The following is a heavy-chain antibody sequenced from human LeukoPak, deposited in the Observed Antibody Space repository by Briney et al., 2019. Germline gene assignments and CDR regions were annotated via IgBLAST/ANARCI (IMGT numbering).Heavy chain of an antibody. Sequence: GGSLRLSCAASGFTFSSYAMHWVRQAPGKGLEWVAVISYDGSNKYYADSVKGRFTISRDNSKNTLYLRMNSLRAEDTAVYYCAQGAIYDSSGYYYLGIDYWGQGTLVTVSS. CDR2: ISYDGSNK. J-gene: IGHJ4*02. CDR3: AQGAIYDSSGYYYLGIDY. CDR1: GFTFSSYA. D-gene: IGHD3-22*01. V-gene: IGHV3-30-3*01.